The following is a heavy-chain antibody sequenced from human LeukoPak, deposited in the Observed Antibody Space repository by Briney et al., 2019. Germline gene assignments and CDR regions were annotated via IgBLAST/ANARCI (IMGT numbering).Heavy chain of an antibody. CDR3: ARERSGWSFIGMDV. Sequence: PGGSLRLSCAASGFTFSSYAMSWVRQAPGKGLEWVSALSGSPGSTYYGDSVKGRLTISRDNSKNTLYLQMNSLRAEDTAVYYCARERSGWSFIGMDVWGQGTTVTVSS. V-gene: IGHV3-23*01. CDR1: GFTFSSYA. D-gene: IGHD6-19*01. CDR2: LSGSPGST. J-gene: IGHJ6*02.